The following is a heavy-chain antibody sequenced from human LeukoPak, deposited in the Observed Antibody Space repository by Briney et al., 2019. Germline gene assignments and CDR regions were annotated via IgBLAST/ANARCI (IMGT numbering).Heavy chain of an antibody. CDR2: IYYSGST. CDR3: ARWAWVAVAGTFDY. V-gene: IGHV4-31*03. Sequence: SETLSLTCTVSGGSISSGGYYWSWIRQHPGKGPEWIGYIYYSGSTYYNPSLKSRVTISVDTSKNQFSLKLSSVTAADTAVYYCARWAWVAVAGTFDYWGQGTLVTVSS. J-gene: IGHJ4*02. D-gene: IGHD6-19*01. CDR1: GGSISSGGYY.